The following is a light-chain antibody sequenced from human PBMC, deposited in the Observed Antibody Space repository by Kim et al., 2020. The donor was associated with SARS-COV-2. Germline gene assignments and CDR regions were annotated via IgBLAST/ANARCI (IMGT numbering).Light chain of an antibody. Sequence: APDGDSAPLAWRASECIANYLAWSQQQPGKAPKHLIYAESTLPRAVPSRSIGSGSGTDSTFTISNLQLEDFATFYCQRLYTYPDTFGKGTKL. V-gene: IGKV1-9*01. CDR2: AES. J-gene: IGKJ2*01. CDR3: QRLYTYPDT. CDR1: ECIANY.